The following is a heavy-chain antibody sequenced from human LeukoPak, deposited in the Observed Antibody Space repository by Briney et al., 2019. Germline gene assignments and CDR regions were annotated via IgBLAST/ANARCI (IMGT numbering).Heavy chain of an antibody. CDR1: GGTFSSYA. CDR3: ARDLRGSYSASSYYYMDV. D-gene: IGHD1-26*01. Sequence: SVKVSCKASGGTFSSYAISWVRQAPGQGLEWMGGIIPIFGTANYAQKFQGRVTITADKSTSTAYMELSSLRSEDTAVYYCARDLRGSYSASSYYYMDVWGKGTTVTVSS. V-gene: IGHV1-69*06. J-gene: IGHJ6*03. CDR2: IIPIFGTA.